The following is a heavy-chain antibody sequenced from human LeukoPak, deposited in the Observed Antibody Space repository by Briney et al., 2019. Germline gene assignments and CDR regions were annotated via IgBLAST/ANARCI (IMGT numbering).Heavy chain of an antibody. Sequence: GEPLKISCKASGYSFTTYWIGWVRQLPGKGLEWTGIIYPGDSDTTYSPSFQGKVTISVDKSISAAYLQWSSLKASDTAMYYCARRAGDGNNYRDAFDIWGQGTMVTVSS. CDR3: ARRAGDGNNYRDAFDI. CDR2: IYPGDSDT. V-gene: IGHV5-51*01. CDR1: GYSFTTYW. D-gene: IGHD5-24*01. J-gene: IGHJ3*02.